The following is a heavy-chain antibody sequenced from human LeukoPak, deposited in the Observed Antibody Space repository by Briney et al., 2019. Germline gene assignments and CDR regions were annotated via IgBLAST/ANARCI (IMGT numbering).Heavy chain of an antibody. Sequence: PGGSLRLSCAASGFTFSSYAMHWVRQAPGKGLEWVAVISYDGSNKYYADSVKGRFTISRDNSKNTLYLQMNSLRAEDTAVYYCARDSLRSASTNYDSSPIDYWGQGTLVTVSS. D-gene: IGHD3-22*01. CDR2: ISYDGSNK. J-gene: IGHJ4*02. CDR3: ARDSLRSASTNYDSSPIDY. CDR1: GFTFSSYA. V-gene: IGHV3-30-3*01.